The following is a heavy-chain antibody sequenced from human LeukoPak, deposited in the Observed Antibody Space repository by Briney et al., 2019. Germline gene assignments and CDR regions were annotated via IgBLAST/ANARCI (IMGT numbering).Heavy chain of an antibody. CDR3: ARDVYYYDSSGYYSVAYFDY. Sequence: SVKVSCKASGGTFSSYAISWVRQAPGQGLEWMGGIIPIFGTANYAQKFQGRVTITADKSTSTAYMELSSLRSEDTAVYYCARDVYYYDSSGYYSVAYFDYWGQGTLVTVSS. V-gene: IGHV1-69*06. D-gene: IGHD3-22*01. CDR2: IIPIFGTA. CDR1: GGTFSSYA. J-gene: IGHJ4*02.